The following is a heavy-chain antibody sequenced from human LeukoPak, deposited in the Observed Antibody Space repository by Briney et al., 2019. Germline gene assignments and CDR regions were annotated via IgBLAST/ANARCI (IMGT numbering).Heavy chain of an antibody. CDR3: ARDPSSGWYFDY. J-gene: IGHJ4*02. CDR2: ISYDGSNK. D-gene: IGHD6-19*01. V-gene: IGHV3-30-3*01. Sequence: GGSLRLSCAASGFTFSSYAMHWVRQAPGKGLEWVAVISYDGSNKYYADSVKGRFTISRDNSKNTLYLQTNSLRAEDTAVYYCARDPSSGWYFDYWGQGTLVTVSS. CDR1: GFTFSSYA.